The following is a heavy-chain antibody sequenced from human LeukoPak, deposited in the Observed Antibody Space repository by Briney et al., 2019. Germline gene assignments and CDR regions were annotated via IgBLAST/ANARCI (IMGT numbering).Heavy chain of an antibody. V-gene: IGHV3-11*01. CDR1: GFTFSDYY. Sequence: KPGGSLRLSCAASGFTFSDYYMSWIRQAPGKGLEWVSYIGSSGSTIYYADSVKGRFTISRDNAKNSLYLQMNSLRAEDTAVYYCAKDAEYSGSYGSDYWGQGTLVTVSS. CDR3: AKDAEYSGSYGSDY. J-gene: IGHJ4*02. CDR2: IGSSGSTI. D-gene: IGHD1-26*01.